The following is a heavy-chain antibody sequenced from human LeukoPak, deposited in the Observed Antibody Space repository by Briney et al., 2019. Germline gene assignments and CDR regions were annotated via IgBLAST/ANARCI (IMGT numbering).Heavy chain of an antibody. CDR2: VSHDGSNK. CDR3: AKELWSWSFDY. Sequence: PGRSLRLSCAASGFTFTNFGIHWVRQDPGKGLVWVGVVSHDGSNKYYAEYLKGRFTISRDNSKNTLYLQMNSLRAEDTAVYYCAKELWSWSFDYWGQGTLVSVPS. J-gene: IGHJ4*02. CDR1: GFTFTNFG. D-gene: IGHD2-8*02. V-gene: IGHV3-30*18.